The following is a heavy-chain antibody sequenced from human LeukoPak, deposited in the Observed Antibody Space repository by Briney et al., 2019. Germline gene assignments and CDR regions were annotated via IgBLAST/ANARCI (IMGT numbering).Heavy chain of an antibody. D-gene: IGHD4-17*01. Sequence: PPGRSLRLSCAASGFPFSASAMTWVRQAPGKGLEWVSHILSTGTTYYADSMRGRFTISRDNSKNTLYLLMTSLRADDTAVYYCATVKYDYGDPVGWFDPWGQGTPVTVSS. CDR3: ATVKYDYGDPVGWFDP. V-gene: IGHV3-23*01. CDR2: ILSTGTT. J-gene: IGHJ5*02. CDR1: GFPFSASA.